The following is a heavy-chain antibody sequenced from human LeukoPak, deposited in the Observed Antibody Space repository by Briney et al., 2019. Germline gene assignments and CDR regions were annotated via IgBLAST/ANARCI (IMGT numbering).Heavy chain of an antibody. Sequence: ASVKVSCKASGYTFRSYDIAWVRQAPGQGLEWMGWISGYNGNTNYAQKLQGRVSMTTDTSTTTAYMELRSLTSDDTALYYCARSSLGTITAGPFDYWGQGTLVTV. CDR2: ISGYNGNT. J-gene: IGHJ4*02. V-gene: IGHV1-18*01. CDR3: ARSSLGTITAGPFDY. CDR1: GYTFRSYD. D-gene: IGHD5-12*01.